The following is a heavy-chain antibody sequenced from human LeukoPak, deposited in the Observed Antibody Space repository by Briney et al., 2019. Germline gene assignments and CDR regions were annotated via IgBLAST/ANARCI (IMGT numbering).Heavy chain of an antibody. CDR2: MYSSGIS. V-gene: IGHV4-61*01. J-gene: IGHJ5*02. CDR3: ARGGNWLGP. CDR1: GGSVSSGSYY. D-gene: IGHD2-15*01. Sequence: PSETLSLTCTVSGGSVSSGSYYWSWIRHPPGKGLEWIGYMYSSGISSYNPSLKSRVTISIDTSKNQFSLKLRSATAADTAVYFCARGGNWLGPWGQGTLVTVSS.